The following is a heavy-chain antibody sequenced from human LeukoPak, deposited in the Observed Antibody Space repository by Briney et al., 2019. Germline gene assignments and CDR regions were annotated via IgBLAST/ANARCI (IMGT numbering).Heavy chain of an antibody. CDR1: GFIFNNYG. CDR3: AKDVRSGYFDY. CDR2: IYSDGSKQ. J-gene: IGHJ4*02. Sequence: GGSLTLSCAASGFIFNNYGMHWVRQAPGKGLEWVAVIYSDGSKQNYADSVKGRFTISRDDSKNTVYLQMNSLRADDTAVYYCAKDVRSGYFDYWGQGTLVTVSS. V-gene: IGHV3-33*06. D-gene: IGHD3-22*01.